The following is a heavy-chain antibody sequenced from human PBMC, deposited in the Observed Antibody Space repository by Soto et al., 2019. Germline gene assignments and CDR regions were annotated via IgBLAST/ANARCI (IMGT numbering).Heavy chain of an antibody. CDR2: IIPILGIA. CDR3: ARTGGQCLVLSY. Sequence: ASVKVSCTDSGYTFTKYTISWVRQAPGQGLEWMGRIIPILGIANYAQKFQGRVTITADKSTSTAYMELSSLRSEHTAVHSCARTGGQCLVLSYWGQGTLVTVSS. V-gene: IGHV1-69*02. CDR1: GYTFTKYT. J-gene: IGHJ4*02. D-gene: IGHD6-19*01.